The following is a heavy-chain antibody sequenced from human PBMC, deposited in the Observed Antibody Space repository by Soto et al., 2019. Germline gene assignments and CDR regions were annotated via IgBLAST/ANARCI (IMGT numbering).Heavy chain of an antibody. CDR2: ITPFNGNT. V-gene: IGHV1-45*02. J-gene: IGHJ6*03. Sequence: ASVKVSCKASGYTFTYRYLHWVRQAPGQALEWMGWITPFNGNTNYAQKFQDRVTITRDRSMSTAYMELSSLRSEDTAVYYCASYVSGYQSYYYYYNDFCGKGTTVTVSS. CDR1: GYTFTYRY. CDR3: ASYVSGYQSYYYYYNDF. D-gene: IGHD3-9*01.